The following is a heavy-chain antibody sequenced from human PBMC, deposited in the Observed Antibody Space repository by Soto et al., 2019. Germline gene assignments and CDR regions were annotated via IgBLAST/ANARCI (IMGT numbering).Heavy chain of an antibody. CDR2: IYHTGNA. V-gene: IGHV4-39*01. Sequence: SEILSLTCSVCGESIRNSRFYWAWIRQPPGEGLEWIGSIYHTGNAYYNPSLKSRVTIFVDTSKNQFSLKLTSVTAADTALYYCARDYFDSSDYTTNWFGPWGQGALVSVSS. D-gene: IGHD3-22*01. CDR1: GESIRNSRFY. CDR3: ARDYFDSSDYTTNWFGP. J-gene: IGHJ5*02.